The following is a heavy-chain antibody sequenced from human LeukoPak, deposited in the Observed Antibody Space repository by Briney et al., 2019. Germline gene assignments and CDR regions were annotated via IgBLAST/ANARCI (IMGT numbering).Heavy chain of an antibody. CDR1: GYTFTNYA. CDR3: ARERWHCRVNCYSVYYYALDV. Sequence: GASVKLSCKGSGYTFTNYAVDCVRQAPGQSLEWLEWINPGNCDTKYSQNFQGRVTVTSDTSAATAYVELNSLTSEDTAVSYCARERWHCRVNCYSVYYYALDVWGQGTTVTVSS. J-gene: IGHJ6*02. V-gene: IGHV1-3*01. D-gene: IGHD2-15*01. CDR2: INPGNCDT.